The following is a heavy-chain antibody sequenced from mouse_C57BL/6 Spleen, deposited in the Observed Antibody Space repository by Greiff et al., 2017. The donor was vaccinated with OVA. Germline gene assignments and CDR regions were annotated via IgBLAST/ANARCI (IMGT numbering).Heavy chain of an antibody. V-gene: IGHV1-22*01. CDR2: INPNNGGT. J-gene: IGHJ2*01. CDR3: ARTGGLLYYFDY. Sequence: EVKLMESGPELVKPGASVKMSCKASGYTFTDYNMHWVKQSHGKSLEWIGYINPNNGGTSYNQKFKGKATLTVNKSSSTAYMELRSLTSEDSAVYYCARTGGLLYYFDYWGQGTTLTVSS. CDR1: GYTFTDYN. D-gene: IGHD2-3*01.